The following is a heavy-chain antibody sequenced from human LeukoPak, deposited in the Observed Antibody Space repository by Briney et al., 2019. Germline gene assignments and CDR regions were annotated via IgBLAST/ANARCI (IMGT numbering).Heavy chain of an antibody. CDR2: IYHSGST. D-gene: IGHD1-7*01. CDR1: SGSISSGAYY. J-gene: IGHJ4*02. Sequence: SETLCLTCTVSSGSISSGAYYWGWIRQPPGKGLEWVGSIYHSGSTFYNPSLKGRVTISVDTSKNQFYLKLTSVTAADTAVFFCAREEFGTACFDSWGQGTLVTVSS. V-gene: IGHV4-39*07. CDR3: AREEFGTACFDS.